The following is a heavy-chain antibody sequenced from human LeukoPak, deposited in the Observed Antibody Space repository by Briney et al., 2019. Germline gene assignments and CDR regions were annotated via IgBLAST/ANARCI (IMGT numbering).Heavy chain of an antibody. CDR3: ARARGYYDSSGLIYRDAFDI. D-gene: IGHD3-22*01. CDR2: IYYSGST. V-gene: IGHV4-61*01. CDR1: GGSISSGSYY. Sequence: SETLSLTCTVSGGSISSGSYYWSWIRQPPGKGLEWIGYIYYSGSTNYNPSLKSRVTIAVDTSKNQFSLKLSSVTAADTAVYYCARARGYYDSSGLIYRDAFDIWGQGTMVTVSS. J-gene: IGHJ3*02.